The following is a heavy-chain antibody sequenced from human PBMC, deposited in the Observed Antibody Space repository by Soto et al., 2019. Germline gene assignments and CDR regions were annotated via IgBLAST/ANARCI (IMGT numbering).Heavy chain of an antibody. D-gene: IGHD3-3*01. Sequence: QVQLVESGGGLVKPGGSLRLSCAASGFSFSDDYMSWIRQAPGKGLEWVSYISSNGNTKYYADSVKGRFIISRDNANNLLYLQKNSLRPEDTAVYYCANDPRTRDFLSGSYDTDFYFYYMDVWGKGTTVTVSS. CDR2: ISSNGNTK. V-gene: IGHV3-11*01. CDR3: ANDPRTRDFLSGSYDTDFYFYYMDV. CDR1: GFSFSDDY. J-gene: IGHJ6*03.